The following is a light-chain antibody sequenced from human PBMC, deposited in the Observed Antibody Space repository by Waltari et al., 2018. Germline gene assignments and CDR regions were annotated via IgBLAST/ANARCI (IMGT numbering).Light chain of an antibody. Sequence: EIVLTQSPGTLSLSPGERATLSCRASQSINNYLAWFQQKPGQPPRLLIYCASSRATGIPDRFSGSGSGTDFTLTISRLEPEDFAVYYCQQYADSPITFGQGTRLEIK. CDR2: CAS. J-gene: IGKJ5*01. CDR1: QSINNY. V-gene: IGKV3-20*01. CDR3: QQYADSPIT.